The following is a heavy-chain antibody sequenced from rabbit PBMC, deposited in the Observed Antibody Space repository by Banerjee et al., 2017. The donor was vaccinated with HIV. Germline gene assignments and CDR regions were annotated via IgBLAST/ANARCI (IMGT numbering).Heavy chain of an antibody. D-gene: IGHD1-1*01. CDR2: IYPDYGST. Sequence: QSLEESGGDLVKPGASLTLTCTASGFSFSSSDYMCWVRQAPGKGLEWIAYIYPDYGSTDYASWAKGRFTISKTSSTTVTLQMTSLTAADTATYFCARMAASIGYSFDLWGPGTLVTVS. CDR3: ARMAASIGYSFDL. J-gene: IGHJ4*01. CDR1: GFSFSSSDY. V-gene: IGHV1S40*01.